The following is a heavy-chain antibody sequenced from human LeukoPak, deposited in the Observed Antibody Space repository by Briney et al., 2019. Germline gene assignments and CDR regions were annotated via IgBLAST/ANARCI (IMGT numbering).Heavy chain of an antibody. Sequence: ASVKVSCKASGYTFTSYAMNWVRQAPGQGLEWMGWINTNTGNPTYAQGFTGRFVFSLDTSVSTAYLQISSLKAEDTDVYYCARDRSSGWYAEGSDLDYWGQGTLVTVSS. CDR3: ARDRSSGWYAEGSDLDY. CDR1: GYTFTSYA. D-gene: IGHD6-19*01. J-gene: IGHJ4*02. V-gene: IGHV7-4-1*02. CDR2: INTNTGNP.